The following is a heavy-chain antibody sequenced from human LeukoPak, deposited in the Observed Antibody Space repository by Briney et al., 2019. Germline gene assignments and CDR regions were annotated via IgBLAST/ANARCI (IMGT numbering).Heavy chain of an antibody. V-gene: IGHV3-7*01. D-gene: IGHD2-15*01. Sequence: GGSLRLSCAASGFTFDYYSMNWVRQAPGKGLEWLANIKESGSEKYYVDSVKGRFTISRDNAKNSLYLQINSLREDTAVYYCARGWGERGKCRGGTCNNPQFDYWGRGTLVTVSS. CDR2: IKESGSEK. J-gene: IGHJ4*02. CDR1: GFTFDYYS. CDR3: ARGWGERGKCRGGTCNNPQFDY.